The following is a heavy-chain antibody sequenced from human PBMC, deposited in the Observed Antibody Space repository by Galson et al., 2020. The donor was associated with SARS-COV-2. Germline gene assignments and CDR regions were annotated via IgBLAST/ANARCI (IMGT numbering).Heavy chain of an antibody. D-gene: IGHD3-9*01. J-gene: IGHJ5*02. CDR1: GGSVTSRSYF. Sequence: SETLSLTCIVSGGSVTSRSYFWAWIRQPPGKGLEWIGSSHYSGKIYYTPSLKRRVTISVDTSKNQFSLRLNSVTAADTAVYYCARQSIAIELWLEGGDWFDPWGQGTLVTVSS. V-gene: IGHV4-39*01. CDR3: ARQSIAIELWLEGGDWFDP. CDR2: SHYSGKI.